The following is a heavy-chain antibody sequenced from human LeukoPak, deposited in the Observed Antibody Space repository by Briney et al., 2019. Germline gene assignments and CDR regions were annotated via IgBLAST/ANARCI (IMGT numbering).Heavy chain of an antibody. D-gene: IGHD3-10*01. Sequence: GSLRLSCAASGFTFSSYGMHWVRQAPGKGLEWVAIIWYDGSNKYYADSVKGRFTISRDDSKNTLYLQMNSLRTDDTAMYYCARKEYFGSGIDYWGQGTLVTVSS. J-gene: IGHJ4*02. CDR3: ARKEYFGSGIDY. CDR2: IWYDGSNK. V-gene: IGHV3-33*01. CDR1: GFTFSSYG.